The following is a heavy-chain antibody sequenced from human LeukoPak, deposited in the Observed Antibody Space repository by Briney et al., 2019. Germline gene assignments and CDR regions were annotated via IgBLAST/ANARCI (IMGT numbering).Heavy chain of an antibody. CDR2: TYSGGKT. V-gene: IGHV3-66*01. D-gene: IGHD2-2*01. CDR3: ARLLREYCSSTSCNRIYFDY. Sequence: PGGSLRLSCAASGFTVSDNYMSWVRQAPGKGLECVSVTYSGGKTYYADSVKGRLTISRENSKNTLYLQMNSLRVEDTAVYYCARLLREYCSSTSCNRIYFDYWGQGTLVTVSS. CDR1: GFTVSDNY. J-gene: IGHJ4*02.